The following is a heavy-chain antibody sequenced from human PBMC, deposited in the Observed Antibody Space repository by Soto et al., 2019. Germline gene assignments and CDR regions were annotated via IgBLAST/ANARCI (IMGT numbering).Heavy chain of an antibody. V-gene: IGHV5-51*01. CDR3: ARGGVSTRTFDY. J-gene: IGHJ4*02. D-gene: IGHD3-3*01. CDR2: IYPSDSDT. Sequence: GESLKIACQASGYNFAGYWIAWVRQMPGKGLEVMGIIYPSDSDTRYRPSFQGQVTISADKSISSAYLQWSSLRASDTAMYYCARGGVSTRTFDYWGQGTPVTVSS. CDR1: GYNFAGYW.